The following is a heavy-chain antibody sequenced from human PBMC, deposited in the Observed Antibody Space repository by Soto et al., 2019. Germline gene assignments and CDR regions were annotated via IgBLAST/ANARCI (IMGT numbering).Heavy chain of an antibody. V-gene: IGHV3-30*03. D-gene: IGHD2-2*01. CDR2: ISYDGTNK. J-gene: IGHJ4*02. CDR3: AAWIGRSTSAFFSGPFDF. CDR1: GFAFSDYG. Sequence: QVQLVESGGGVVQPGRSLRLSCAASGFAFSDYGMHWVRQAPGKGLEWVAVISYDGTNKYYAVSVKGRFTISRDNTKTTLFLQMDSLRPDDMSLYYSAAWIGRSTSAFFSGPFDFWGQGTLVTVSS.